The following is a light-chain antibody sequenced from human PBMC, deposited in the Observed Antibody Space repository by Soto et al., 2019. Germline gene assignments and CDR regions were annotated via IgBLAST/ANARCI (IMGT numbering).Light chain of an antibody. Sequence: SYELTQPPSVSVAPGKTARMTCGGNNIGSKSVHWYQQKPGQAPVLVIYYDSDRPSGIPERFSGSNSGNTATLTMSRLEAGDEADYYCQVCDSSSDHPVVFGGGTQLTVL. CDR1: NIGSKS. CDR2: YDS. V-gene: IGLV3-21*04. CDR3: QVCDSSSDHPVV. J-gene: IGLJ2*01.